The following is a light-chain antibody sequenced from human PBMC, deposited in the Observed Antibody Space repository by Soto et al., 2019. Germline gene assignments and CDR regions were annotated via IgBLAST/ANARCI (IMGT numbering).Light chain of an antibody. V-gene: IGLV1-40*01. CDR2: GNS. Sequence: QAVVTQPPSVSGAPGQRVTISCTGSSSNIGAGYDVHWYQQLPGTAPKLLIYGNSNRPSGVPDRFSGSKSGTSASLAITGLQAEDYAHYYCQSYDSSLSAWVFGGGTKVTLL. CDR3: QSYDSSLSAWV. J-gene: IGLJ3*02. CDR1: SSNIGAGYD.